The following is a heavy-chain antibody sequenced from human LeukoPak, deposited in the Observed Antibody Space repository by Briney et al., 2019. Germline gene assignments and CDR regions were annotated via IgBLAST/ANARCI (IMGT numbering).Heavy chain of an antibody. D-gene: IGHD6-13*01. CDR2: ISWNSGSI. CDR1: GFTFDDYA. Sequence: GGSLRLSCAASGFTFDDYAMHWVRQAPGKGLEWVSGISWNSGSIGYADSVKGRFTISRDNAKNSLYLQMNSLRAEDTALYYCAKEGAAAEGYFDYWGQGTLVTVSS. J-gene: IGHJ4*02. CDR3: AKEGAAAEGYFDY. V-gene: IGHV3-9*01.